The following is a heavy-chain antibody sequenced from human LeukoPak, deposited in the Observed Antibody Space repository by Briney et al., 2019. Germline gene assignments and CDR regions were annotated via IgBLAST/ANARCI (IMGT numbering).Heavy chain of an antibody. Sequence: PSETLSLTCTVSGGSITSNTNYWGWIRQPPGKGLEWIGNIYYSGTTYYNPSLKSRVTISVDTSKNQFSLKLSSVTAADTAVYYCARDNDSRDPPHFDYWGQGTLVTVSS. CDR2: IYYSGTT. CDR1: GGSITSNTNY. CDR3: ARDNDSRDPPHFDY. D-gene: IGHD3-16*01. V-gene: IGHV4-39*07. J-gene: IGHJ4*02.